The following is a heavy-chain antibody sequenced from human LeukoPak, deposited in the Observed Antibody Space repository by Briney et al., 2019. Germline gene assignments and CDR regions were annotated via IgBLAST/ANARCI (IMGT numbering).Heavy chain of an antibody. J-gene: IGHJ4*02. D-gene: IGHD3-22*01. CDR3: ARGPGEGGSSGYYYGKPEDPAEYYFDY. CDR2: ISDSGGTT. CDR1: GFTFRTYA. Sequence: GGSLRLSCVASGFTFRTYAMSWVRQAPGKGLEWVSGISDSGGTTYYVDSVKGRFTISRDNSKNTLYLQMNSLRAEDTAVYYCARGPGEGGSSGYYYGKPEDPAEYYFDYWGQGTLVTVSS. V-gene: IGHV3-23*01.